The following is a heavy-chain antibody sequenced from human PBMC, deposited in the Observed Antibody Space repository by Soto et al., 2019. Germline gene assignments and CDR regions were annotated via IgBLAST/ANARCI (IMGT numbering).Heavy chain of an antibody. D-gene: IGHD4-17*01. CDR3: ARGGTTVTDF. CDR2: ISSSSGYT. Sequence: QVQLVESGGGLVKPGGSLRLSCVASGFTFNDYYMSWIRQAPGKGLEWVSYISSSSGYTNYADSVKGRFTISRENARNSLYLQMNSLRAEHTAVYYCARGGTTVTDFWGQGTLVTVSS. J-gene: IGHJ4*02. V-gene: IGHV3-11*06. CDR1: GFTFNDYY.